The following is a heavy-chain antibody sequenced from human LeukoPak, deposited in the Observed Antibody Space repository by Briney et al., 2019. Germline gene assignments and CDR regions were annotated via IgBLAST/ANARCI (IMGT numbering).Heavy chain of an antibody. CDR3: ARTTTPHYYGSGSYALGY. CDR1: GFTFSTYA. CDR2: ISYDGSNK. J-gene: IGHJ4*02. V-gene: IGHV3-30-3*01. Sequence: PGGSLRLSCAASGFTFSTYAMHWVRQGPGKGLEWVAVISYDGSNKYYADSVKGRFTISRDDSKNTLYLQMSSLSAEDTAVNYCARTTTPHYYGSGSYALGYWGQGTLVTVPS. D-gene: IGHD3-10*01.